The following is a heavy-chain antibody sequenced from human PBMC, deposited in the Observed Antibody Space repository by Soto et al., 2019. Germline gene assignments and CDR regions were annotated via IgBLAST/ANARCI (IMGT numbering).Heavy chain of an antibody. D-gene: IGHD3-10*01. CDR1: GFTFDDYA. CDR3: AKDRGDGVTLAQGVLDY. Sequence: GGSLRLSCAASGFTFDDYAMHWVRQTPGKGLEWVADISWNSVTIDYADSVKGRFTISRDNAKNSLFLQMSSLRAEDTALYYCAKDRGDGVTLAQGVLDYWGQGT. J-gene: IGHJ4*02. CDR2: ISWNSVTI. V-gene: IGHV3-9*01.